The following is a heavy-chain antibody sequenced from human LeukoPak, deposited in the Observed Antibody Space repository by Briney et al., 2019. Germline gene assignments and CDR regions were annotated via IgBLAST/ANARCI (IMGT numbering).Heavy chain of an antibody. J-gene: IGHJ6*02. CDR2: ISSIMSYI. V-gene: IGHV3-21*01. CDR3: ARDPTPRYCSGGSCYTRYGMDV. CDR1: GFTVSIYS. D-gene: IGHD2-15*01. Sequence: GGSLRLSCAAAGFTVSIYSINWVRQAPGEGRGWLSSISSIMSYIYYADSVKGRLTISRDAAKHSLYMQINSLRDEDTAVYYCARDPTPRYCSGGSCYTRYGMDVWGQGTTVTVSS.